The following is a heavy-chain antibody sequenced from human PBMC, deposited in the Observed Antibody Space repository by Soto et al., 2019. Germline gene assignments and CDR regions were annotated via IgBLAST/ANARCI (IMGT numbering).Heavy chain of an antibody. CDR3: ARGGGDYGDYLDY. D-gene: IGHD4-17*01. V-gene: IGHV3-74*01. CDR2: INTAGTTT. J-gene: IGHJ4*02. CDR1: GFSFSTYW. Sequence: ELQLVESGGGLVQPGGSLRLSCVASGFSFSTYWMHWVRQAPGKGLVWVSRINTAGTTTPYADSVTGRFTISRDNAKNTLYLQMSSRSAEDKAVYYCARGGGDYGDYLDYWGQGALVTVSS.